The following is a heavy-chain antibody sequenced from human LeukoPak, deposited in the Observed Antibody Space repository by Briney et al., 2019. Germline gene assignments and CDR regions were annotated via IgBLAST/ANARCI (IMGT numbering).Heavy chain of an antibody. CDR3: ARVGGRGIDY. CDR1: GFTFGSFS. J-gene: IGHJ4*02. D-gene: IGHD1-26*01. CDR2: IGSSSSTI. V-gene: IGHV3-48*01. Sequence: GGSLRLSCAASGFTFGSFSMSRVRQAPGMGLEWASYIGSSSSTIYYADSVKGRFTISRDNVEKSLYLQMNSLRAEDTAVYFCARVGGRGIDYWGQGTLVTVSS.